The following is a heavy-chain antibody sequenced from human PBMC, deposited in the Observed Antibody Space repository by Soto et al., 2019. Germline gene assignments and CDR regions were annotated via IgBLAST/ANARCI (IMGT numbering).Heavy chain of an antibody. CDR2: IATRFGSP. J-gene: IGHJ6*02. CDR3: ARDLIQLRMGHYSFTGRDV. V-gene: IGHV1-69*06. D-gene: IGHD3-16*01. Sequence: QVQLVQSGAEMRKPGSSLRVSCKASGGPFSGYAFSWVRQPPGQGLEWRGRIATRFGSPNYSQKFGVSVTINAHKSSSTVSMALSSLRFDATAVYFCARDLIQLRMGHYSFTGRDVGGQGNTIIVSS. CDR1: GGPFSGYA.